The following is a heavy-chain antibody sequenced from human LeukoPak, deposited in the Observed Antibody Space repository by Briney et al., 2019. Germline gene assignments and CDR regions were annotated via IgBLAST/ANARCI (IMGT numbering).Heavy chain of an antibody. D-gene: IGHD3-9*01. CDR2: ISSSSSYI. CDR1: GFTFSSYS. CDR3: AREGGDILTGYY. J-gene: IGHJ4*02. Sequence: GGSLRLSCAASGFTFSSYSMNWVRQAPGKGLEWVSSISSSSSYIYYADSVKGRFTISRDNAKNSLYLQMNSLRAEDTAVYYCAREGGDILTGYYWGQGTLVTVSS. V-gene: IGHV3-21*01.